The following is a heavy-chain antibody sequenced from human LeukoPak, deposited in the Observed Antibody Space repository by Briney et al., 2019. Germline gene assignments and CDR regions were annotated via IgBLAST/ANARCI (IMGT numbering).Heavy chain of an antibody. CDR1: GGSIRRSSYY. D-gene: IGHD3-22*01. V-gene: IGHV4-39*01. Sequence: SETLSLTCTVSGGSIRRSSYYWGWIRQPPGKGLEWIGSIYYSGSTYYNPSLKSRVTISVDTSKNQFSLKLSSVTAADTAVYYCARLVDYYDSSGYYPPPHVFDYWGQGTLVTVSS. J-gene: IGHJ4*02. CDR2: IYYSGST. CDR3: ARLVDYYDSSGYYPPPHVFDY.